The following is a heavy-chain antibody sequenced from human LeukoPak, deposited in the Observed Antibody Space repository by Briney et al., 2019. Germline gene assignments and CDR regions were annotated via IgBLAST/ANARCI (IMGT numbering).Heavy chain of an antibody. CDR1: GFTFSSYA. J-gene: IGHJ4*02. D-gene: IGHD3-16*02. Sequence: GGSLRLSCAASGFTFSSYAMSWVRQAPGKGLEWASAISGSGGSTYYADSVKGRFTISRDNSKNTLYLQMNSLRAEDTAVYYCARVPYDYVWGSYRPSYYFDYWGQGTLVTVSS. V-gene: IGHV3-23*01. CDR2: ISGSGGST. CDR3: ARVPYDYVWGSYRPSYYFDY.